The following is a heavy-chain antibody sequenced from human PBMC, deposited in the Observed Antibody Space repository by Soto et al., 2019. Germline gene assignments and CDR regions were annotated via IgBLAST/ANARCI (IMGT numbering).Heavy chain of an antibody. Sequence: PGGSLALCCASSVFTFSTYAMSWVGQAPGKGLEWVSAISNSGGSTYYADSVKGRFTISRDNSKNTLYLQMSSLSADDTAVYYCVKSRGGNNFDFFDWGQGALVTVSS. CDR3: VKSRGGNNFDFFD. D-gene: IGHD5-12*01. CDR1: VFTFSTYA. J-gene: IGHJ4*02. CDR2: ISNSGGST. V-gene: IGHV3-23*01.